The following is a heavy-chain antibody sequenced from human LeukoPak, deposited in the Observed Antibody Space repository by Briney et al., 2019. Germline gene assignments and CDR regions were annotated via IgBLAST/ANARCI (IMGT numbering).Heavy chain of an antibody. J-gene: IGHJ4*02. CDR1: GYTFTGYY. D-gene: IGHD6-13*01. CDR3: ARLTEQQLAHFVY. Sequence: ASGKVSCKASGYTFTGYYMHWVRQAPGQGLEWMGWINPNSGGTNYAQKFQGRVTMTRDTSISTAYMELSRLRSDDTAVYYCARLTEQQLAHFVYWGQGTLVTVSS. CDR2: INPNSGGT. V-gene: IGHV1-2*02.